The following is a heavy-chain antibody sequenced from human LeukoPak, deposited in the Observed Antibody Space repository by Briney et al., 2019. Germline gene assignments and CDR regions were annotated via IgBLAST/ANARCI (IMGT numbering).Heavy chain of an antibody. J-gene: IGHJ4*02. V-gene: IGHV1-2*02. D-gene: IGHD3-9*01. CDR1: GYTFTGYY. CDR3: ARSPHILTGENFDF. CDR2: INPNSGGT. Sequence: ASVMVSCKASGYTFTGYYMHWVRQAPGQGLEWMGWINPNSGGTNYAQKFQGRVTMTRDTSISTAYMELSRLRSDDTAVFYCARSPHILTGENFDFWGQGTLVTVSS.